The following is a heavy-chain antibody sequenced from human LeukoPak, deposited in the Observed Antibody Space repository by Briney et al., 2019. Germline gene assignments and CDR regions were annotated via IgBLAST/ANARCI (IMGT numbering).Heavy chain of an antibody. CDR2: IYHSGST. J-gene: IGHJ6*03. V-gene: IGHV4-38-2*02. Sequence: SETLSLTCTVSGGSISTYYWGRIRQPPGKGLEWIGSIYHSGSTYYNPSLKSRVTISVDTSKNQFSLKLSSVTAADTAVYYCARGTATVITYYYYYMDVWGKGTTVTVSS. D-gene: IGHD4-11*01. CDR3: ARGTATVITYYYYYMDV. CDR1: GGSISTYY.